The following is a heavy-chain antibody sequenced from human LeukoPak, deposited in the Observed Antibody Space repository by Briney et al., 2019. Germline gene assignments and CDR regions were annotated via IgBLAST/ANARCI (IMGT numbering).Heavy chain of an antibody. CDR1: GYTFTTYH. CDR3: ARGLVVDNDAFDI. J-gene: IGHJ3*02. D-gene: IGHD3-22*01. Sequence: ASVKVSCKASGYTFTTYHINWVRQATGQGLEWMGWMSPNSGDTGYAQKFQGRVTMTRDTSISTAYMELSRLRSDDTAVYYCARGLVVDNDAFDIWGQGTMVTVSS. CDR2: MSPNSGDT. V-gene: IGHV1-8*02.